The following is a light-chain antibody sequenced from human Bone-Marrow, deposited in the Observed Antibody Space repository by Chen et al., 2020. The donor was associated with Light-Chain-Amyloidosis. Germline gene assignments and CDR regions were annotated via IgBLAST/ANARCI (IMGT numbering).Light chain of an antibody. J-gene: IGKJ1*01. Sequence: EIVLTQSPATLSLSPGERATLSCRASQSVSSNYLAWYQQKPGQAPRLLIYGASTRAIGIPDRFSGSGSGTDFTLTISRLEPEDFAVYYCQQYGSSPQTFDQGTKVEIK. CDR2: GAS. CDR3: QQYGSSPQT. CDR1: QSVSSNY. V-gene: IGKV3-20*01.